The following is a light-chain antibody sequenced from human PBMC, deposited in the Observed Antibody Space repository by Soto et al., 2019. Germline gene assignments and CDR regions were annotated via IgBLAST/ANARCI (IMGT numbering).Light chain of an antibody. Sequence: QSVVTQPASVSGSPGQSITISCTGTSSDVGSYNLVSWYQHHPGKTPKLMIYEGSRRPSGVSNRFSASKSGNTASLTISGLQAEDEAEYYCCSYETSSTYVFGSGTKVTVL. CDR1: SSDVGSYNL. V-gene: IGLV2-23*01. CDR3: CSYETSSTYV. J-gene: IGLJ1*01. CDR2: EGS.